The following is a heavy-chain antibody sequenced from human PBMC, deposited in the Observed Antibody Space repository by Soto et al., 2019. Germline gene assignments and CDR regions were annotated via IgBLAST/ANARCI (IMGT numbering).Heavy chain of an antibody. CDR3: ARDTSGKTKYCFDY. Sequence: PGGSLRLSCAASGFTFSSYGMHWVRQAPGKGLEWVAVIWYDGRDKYYAESVKGRFTMSRDNSKNTLYLQMNSLRVEDSAVYYCARDTSGKTKYCFDYWGQGTLVTVSS. J-gene: IGHJ4*02. D-gene: IGHD3-10*01. CDR1: GFTFSSYG. CDR2: IWYDGRDK. V-gene: IGHV3-33*01.